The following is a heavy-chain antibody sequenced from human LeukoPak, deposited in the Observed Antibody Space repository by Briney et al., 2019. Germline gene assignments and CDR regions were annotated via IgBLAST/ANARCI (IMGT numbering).Heavy chain of an antibody. J-gene: IGHJ4*02. CDR2: IYSGGST. V-gene: IGHV3-66*01. CDR1: GFTVSSNY. Sequence: GGSLRLSCAASGFTVSSNYMNWVRQAPGKGQEWVSVIYSGGSTYYADSVKGRFTISRDNSNNTLFLQMNSLRAEDTAVYYCSRDDYWGQGTLVTVSS. CDR3: SRDDY.